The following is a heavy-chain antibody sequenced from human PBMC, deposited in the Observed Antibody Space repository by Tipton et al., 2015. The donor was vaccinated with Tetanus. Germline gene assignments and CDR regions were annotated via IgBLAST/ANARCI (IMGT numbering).Heavy chain of an antibody. J-gene: IGHJ5*02. Sequence: TLSLTCTVSGGSISSGGYYWSWIRQHPGKGLEWIGFIYYNESTYYNPSLKSRVTISVDTSKNQFSLKLSSVTAADTAVYYCASVFCSGGSCFRDIWFDPWGQGALVTVSS. CDR3: ASVFCSGGSCFRDIWFDP. V-gene: IGHV4-31*03. CDR2: IYYNEST. D-gene: IGHD2-15*01. CDR1: GGSISSGGYY.